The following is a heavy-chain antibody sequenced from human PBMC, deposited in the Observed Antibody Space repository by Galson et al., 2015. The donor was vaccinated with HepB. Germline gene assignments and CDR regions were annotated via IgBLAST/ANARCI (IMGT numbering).Heavy chain of an antibody. CDR2: ISYDGSNK. CDR3: ARVYSSRGYYYYYGMGV. J-gene: IGHJ6*02. Sequence: SLRLSCAASGFTFSSYAMHWVRQAPGKGLEWVAVISYDGSNKYYADSVKGRFTISRDNSKNTLYLQMNSLRAEDTAVYYCARVYSSRGYYYYYGMGVWGQGTTVTVSS. V-gene: IGHV3-30-3*01. CDR1: GFTFSSYA. D-gene: IGHD6-13*01.